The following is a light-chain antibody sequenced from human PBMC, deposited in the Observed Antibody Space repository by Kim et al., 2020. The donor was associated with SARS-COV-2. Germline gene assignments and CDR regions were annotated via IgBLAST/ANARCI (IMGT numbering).Light chain of an antibody. CDR1: QGISSY. Sequence: SGSVGDRVTITCRASQGISSYLAWYQQKPGKPPAFLIYAAATLQPGVPSRFSGSGSGTDFTLTISSLQPEDVATYYCQNYNSAPYTFGQGTKVEIK. CDR3: QNYNSAPYT. V-gene: IGKV1-27*01. CDR2: AAA. J-gene: IGKJ2*01.